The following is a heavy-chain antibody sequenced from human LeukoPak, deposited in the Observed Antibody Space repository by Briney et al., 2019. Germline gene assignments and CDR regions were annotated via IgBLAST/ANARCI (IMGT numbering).Heavy chain of an antibody. V-gene: IGHV1-69*13. Sequence: GASVKVSCKASGGTFSSYAISWVRQAPGQGLEWMGGIIPIFGTATYAQQFQGRVTITADESTSTAYMGLSSLRSEDTAVYYCARDQGDNSYGYYAIWYAFDVWGQGTMVTVSS. J-gene: IGHJ3*01. D-gene: IGHD5-18*01. CDR2: IIPIFGTA. CDR1: GGTFSSYA. CDR3: ARDQGDNSYGYYAIWYAFDV.